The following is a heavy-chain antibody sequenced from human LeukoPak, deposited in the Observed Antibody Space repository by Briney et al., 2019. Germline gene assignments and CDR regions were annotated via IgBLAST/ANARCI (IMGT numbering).Heavy chain of an antibody. J-gene: IGHJ4*02. CDR1: GYSINSAYH. Sequence: SETLSLTCAASGYSINSAYHWGWSRQPPGQGLEWIGSIHHSGTTYYNPSLKSRVTISVNTSKNQISRKVNSVTAADTAVYYCAKPQSSLSHFYDSWGQGTLVTVSS. D-gene: IGHD2-2*01. CDR2: IHHSGTT. CDR3: AKPQSSLSHFYDS. V-gene: IGHV4-38-2*01.